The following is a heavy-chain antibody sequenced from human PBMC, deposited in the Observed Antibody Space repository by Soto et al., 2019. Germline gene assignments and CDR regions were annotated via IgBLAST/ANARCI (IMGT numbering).Heavy chain of an antibody. Sequence: SVKVSCKASGYTVTYRYLHCVRQAPGQALEWMGWITPFNGNTNYAQKFQDRVTITRDRSMSTAYMELSSLRSEDTAMYYCARSNYYGSGSYYGRSGMDVWGQGTTVTVSS. D-gene: IGHD3-10*01. CDR3: ARSNYYGSGSYYGRSGMDV. V-gene: IGHV1-45*02. CDR2: ITPFNGNT. J-gene: IGHJ6*02. CDR1: GYTVTYRY.